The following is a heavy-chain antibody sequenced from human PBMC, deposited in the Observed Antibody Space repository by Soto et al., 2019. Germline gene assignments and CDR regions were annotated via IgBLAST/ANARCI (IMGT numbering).Heavy chain of an antibody. D-gene: IGHD3-10*01. CDR2: IYPGDSDT. J-gene: IGHJ6*02. CDR1: GYNFTNYW. Sequence: PGESLKVSCKGSGYNFTNYWIGWVCQMPGKGLESMGIIYPGDSDTRYSPSFQGQVTISADKSISTAYLQWSSLKASDTAMYYCAGGGVRGVVTRTRDYYGMDVWGQGTTVTVSS. V-gene: IGHV5-51*01. CDR3: AGGGVRGVVTRTRDYYGMDV.